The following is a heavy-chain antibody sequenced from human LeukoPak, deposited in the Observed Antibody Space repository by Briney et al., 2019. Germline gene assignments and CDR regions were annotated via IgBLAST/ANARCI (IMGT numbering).Heavy chain of an antibody. V-gene: IGHV3-30-3*01. D-gene: IGHD3-22*01. CDR3: AKGYEYYDSSQGTIAFDI. Sequence: GGSLRLSCAASGFTFSSYAMHWVRQAPGKGLEWVAVISYDGSNKYYADSVKGRFTISRDNSKNTLYLQMNSLRAEDTAVYYCAKGYEYYDSSQGTIAFDIWGQGTMVTVSS. CDR2: ISYDGSNK. J-gene: IGHJ3*02. CDR1: GFTFSSYA.